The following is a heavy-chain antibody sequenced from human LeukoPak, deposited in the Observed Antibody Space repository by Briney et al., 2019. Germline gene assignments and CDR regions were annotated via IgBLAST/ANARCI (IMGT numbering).Heavy chain of an antibody. D-gene: IGHD1-26*01. V-gene: IGHV1-8*02. CDR3: ARSGSFHGMDV. CDR1: GYTFTSYG. Sequence: ASVKVSCKASGYTFTSYGISWVRQAPGQGLEWMGWMNPNSGNTGYAQKFQGRVTMTRNTSISTAYMELSSLRSEDTAVYYCARSGSFHGMDVWGQGTTVTVSS. J-gene: IGHJ6*02. CDR2: MNPNSGNT.